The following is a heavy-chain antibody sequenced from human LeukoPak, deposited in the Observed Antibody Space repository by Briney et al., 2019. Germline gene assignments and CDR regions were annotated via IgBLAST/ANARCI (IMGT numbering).Heavy chain of an antibody. D-gene: IGHD6-6*01. V-gene: IGHV3-30-3*02. CDR2: ISYDGSNK. Sequence: GRSLRLSCAASGFTFSSYAMHWVRQAPGKGLEWVAVISYDGSNKYYADSVKGRFTISRDNSKNTLYLQMNSLRAEDTAVYYCAKTVAAYSSSSQAFGFDYWGQGTLVTVSS. CDR1: GFTFSSYA. J-gene: IGHJ4*02. CDR3: AKTVAAYSSSSQAFGFDY.